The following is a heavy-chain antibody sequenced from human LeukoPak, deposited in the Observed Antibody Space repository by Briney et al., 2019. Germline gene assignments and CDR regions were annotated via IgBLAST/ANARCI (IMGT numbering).Heavy chain of an antibody. J-gene: IGHJ2*01. CDR1: GFSVSLNY. CDR2: LYSGSDT. D-gene: IGHD3-3*02. Sequence: GGSLRLSCAASGFSVSLNYMNWVRQAPGKGLEWVSILYSGSDTYYADSVKGRFTISRDSSKNMLFLHMNSLRAEDTAVYYCARVGDHFHWYLDLWGRGTLGTVSS. CDR3: ARVGDHFHWYLDL. V-gene: IGHV3-53*01.